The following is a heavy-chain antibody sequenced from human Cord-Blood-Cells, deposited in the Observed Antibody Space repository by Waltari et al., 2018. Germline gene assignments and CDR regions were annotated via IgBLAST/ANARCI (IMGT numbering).Heavy chain of an antibody. CDR3: ARTITGSLPFDY. J-gene: IGHJ4*02. CDR1: GFSLSPSGMC. V-gene: IGHV2-70*15. CDR2: IDWDDDK. Sequence: QVTLRESGPALVKPTQTLTLTCPFSGFSLSPSGMCVSRIRQPPGKALEWLARIDWDDDKYYSTSLKTRLTISKDTSKNQVVLTMTNMDPVDTATYYCARTITGSLPFDYWGQGTLVTVSS. D-gene: IGHD1-20*01.